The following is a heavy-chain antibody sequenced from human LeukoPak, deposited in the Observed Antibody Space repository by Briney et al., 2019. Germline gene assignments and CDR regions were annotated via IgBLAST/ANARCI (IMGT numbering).Heavy chain of an antibody. CDR2: ISSSGSPT. CDR1: GFTFSSYH. V-gene: IGHV3-48*01. D-gene: IGHD3-10*01. CDR3: ARWYGGSGSWVLDV. Sequence: GGSLRLSCAASGFTFSSYHMNWVRQAPGKGLEWVSYISSSGSPTHYADSVKGRFTISRDNAKNSLYLQIYTLRVEDTAGYYCARWYGGSGSWVLDVWGQGTTVTVSS. J-gene: IGHJ6*02.